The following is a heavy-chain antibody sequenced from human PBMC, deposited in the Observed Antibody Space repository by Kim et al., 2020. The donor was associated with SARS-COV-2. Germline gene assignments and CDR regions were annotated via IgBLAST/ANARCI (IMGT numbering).Heavy chain of an antibody. D-gene: IGHD4-17*01. CDR3: ARCSYGDYAFQ. CDR2: IHYSGST. CDR1: GGSISSGDYY. V-gene: IGHV4-30-4*01. Sequence: SETLSLTCTVSGGSISSGDYYWSWIRQPPGKGLEWIGYIHYSGSTYYNPSLKSRVTISVDTSKNQFSLKLSSVTAADTAVYYCARCSYGDYAFQWGQGTLVTVSS. J-gene: IGHJ4*02.